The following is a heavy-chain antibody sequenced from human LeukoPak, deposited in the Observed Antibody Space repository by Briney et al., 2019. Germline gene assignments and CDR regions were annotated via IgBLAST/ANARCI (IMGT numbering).Heavy chain of an antibody. CDR1: GFIFSDYY. CDR3: AKGGHYNFDY. J-gene: IGHJ4*02. Sequence: GGSLRLSCAASGFIFSDYYMTWIRQAPGKGLDWISYISGDSSNTIYADSVKGRFSISRDNAKTSLYLQMNSLRTEDTAVYYCAKGGHYNFDYWGQGTLVTVSS. V-gene: IGHV3-11*06. CDR2: ISGDSSNT. D-gene: IGHD4-11*01.